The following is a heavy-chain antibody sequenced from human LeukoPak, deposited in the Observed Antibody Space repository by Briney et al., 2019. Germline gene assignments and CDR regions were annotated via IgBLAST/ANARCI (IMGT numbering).Heavy chain of an antibody. Sequence: PGGSLRLSCAASGFTFNTYTMNWVRQAPGKGLEWVSFISSSSNYRYYADSVKGRFTISRDNAKSSLYLQMASLRAEDTAVYYCARTSVAAAISPYYFDYWGQGTLVTVSS. CDR2: ISSSSNYR. J-gene: IGHJ4*02. CDR1: GFTFNTYT. CDR3: ARTSVAAAISPYYFDY. V-gene: IGHV3-21*01. D-gene: IGHD2-2*02.